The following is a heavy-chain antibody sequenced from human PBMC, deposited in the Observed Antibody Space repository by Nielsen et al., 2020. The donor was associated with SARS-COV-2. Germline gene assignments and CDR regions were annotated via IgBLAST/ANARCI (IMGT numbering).Heavy chain of an antibody. D-gene: IGHD4/OR15-4a*01. CDR2: INHSGST. CDR1: GGSFSGYY. CDR3: ARVGSYGDPEYLDY. V-gene: IGHV4-34*01. J-gene: IGHJ4*02. Sequence: SETLSLTFAVYGGSFSGYYWSWIRQPPGKGLEWIGEINHSGSTNYNPSLKSRVTISVDTSKNQFSLKLSSVTAADTAVYYCARVGSYGDPEYLDYWGQGALVTVSS.